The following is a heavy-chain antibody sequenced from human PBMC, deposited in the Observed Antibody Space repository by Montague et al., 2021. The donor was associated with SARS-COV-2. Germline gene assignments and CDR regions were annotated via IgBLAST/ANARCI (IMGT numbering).Heavy chain of an antibody. CDR3: ARDSGITIFGVVIMQAFDX. V-gene: IGHV4-31*03. CDR1: GGSISSGGYY. J-gene: IGHJ3*02. D-gene: IGHD3-3*01. Sequence: TLSLTCTVSGGSISSGGYYWSWIRQHPGKGLEWIGYIYYSGSTYYNPSLKSRVTISVGTSKNQFSLKLSSVTAADTAVYYCARDSGITIFGVVIMQAFDXWGQGTMVTVSS. CDR2: IYYSGST.